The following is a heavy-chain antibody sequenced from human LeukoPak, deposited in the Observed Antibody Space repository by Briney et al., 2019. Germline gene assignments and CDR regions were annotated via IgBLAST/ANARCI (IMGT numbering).Heavy chain of an antibody. Sequence: PSETLSLTCSISGVSISRSFYYWGWIRQPPGKRLEWIGNIYYTGSTYYNPSLKSRVSMSVDTSKNQFSLNLTSVTAADTAVYFGAGLPYRPADYCDYWLFDIWGQGRRVTVSS. J-gene: IGHJ3*02. V-gene: IGHV4-39*01. CDR1: GVSISRSFYY. CDR3: AGLPYRPADYCDYWLFDI. CDR2: IYYTGST. D-gene: IGHD4-17*01.